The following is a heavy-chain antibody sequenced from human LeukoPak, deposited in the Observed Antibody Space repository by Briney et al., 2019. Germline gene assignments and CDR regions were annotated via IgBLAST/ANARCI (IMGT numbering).Heavy chain of an antibody. CDR3: AKGGKWDVTPFDY. D-gene: IGHD1-26*01. CDR1: GFTFTSYS. J-gene: IGHJ4*02. CDR2: ISGGSGST. Sequence: GGSLRLSCAASGFTFTSYSMNWVRQAPGKGLEWVSTISGGSGSTYYADSVKGRFTISRDNSKNTLYLQVNSLRAEDTAVYYCAKGGKWDVTPFDYWGQGTLVTVSS. V-gene: IGHV3-23*01.